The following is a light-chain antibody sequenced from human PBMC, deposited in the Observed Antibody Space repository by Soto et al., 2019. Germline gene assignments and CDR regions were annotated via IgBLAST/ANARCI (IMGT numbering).Light chain of an antibody. V-gene: IGKV3-20*01. J-gene: IGKJ3*01. CDR2: GAS. CDR1: QSVSSKY. CDR3: QQYGSSLFT. Sequence: DIVLTQSPGTLSLSPGEGASLSFRASQSVSSKYLAWYQQKPGQAPRVLIYGASIRATGIPERFSGGGSGTDFTLTITRLEPEDFAVYYCQQYGSSLFTFGPGTKVDMK.